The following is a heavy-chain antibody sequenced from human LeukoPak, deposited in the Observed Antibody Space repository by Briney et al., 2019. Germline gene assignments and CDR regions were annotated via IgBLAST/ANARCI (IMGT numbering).Heavy chain of an antibody. V-gene: IGHV4-30-2*01. CDR2: IYHSGST. J-gene: IGHJ3*02. CDR1: GGSISSGGYS. CDR3: ARASIIPSAFDI. D-gene: IGHD5-12*01. Sequence: PSETLSLTCAVSGGSISSGGYSWSWIRQPPGKGLEWIGYIYHSGSTYYNPSLKSRVTISVDRSKNQFSLKLSSVTAADTAVYYCARASIIPSAFDIWGQGRMVTVSS.